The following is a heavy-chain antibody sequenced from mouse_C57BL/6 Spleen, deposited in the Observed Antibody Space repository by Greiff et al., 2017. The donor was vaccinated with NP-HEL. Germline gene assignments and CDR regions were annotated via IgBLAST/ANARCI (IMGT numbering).Heavy chain of an antibody. Sequence: EVHLVESGGGLVKPGGSLKLSCAASGFTFSSYTMSWVRQTPEKRLEWVATISGGGGNTYYPDSVKGRFTISRDNAKNTLYLQMSSLRSEDTALHYCARQRLRRFDYWGQGTTLTVSS. CDR2: ISGGGGNT. V-gene: IGHV5-9*01. CDR3: ARQRLRRFDY. J-gene: IGHJ2*01. CDR1: GFTFSSYT.